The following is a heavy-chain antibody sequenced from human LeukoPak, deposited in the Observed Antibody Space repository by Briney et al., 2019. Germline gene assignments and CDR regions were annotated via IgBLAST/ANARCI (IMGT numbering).Heavy chain of an antibody. CDR2: VYYSWAT. CDR1: CGSINTYY. CDR3: ARRVAVTGIYCFDL. V-gene: IGHV4-59*08. Sequence: SGALSLTFTGFCGSINTYYWRWVRQPPGEGVGWVGYVYYSWATNYNTSRRGRVTISLEASKNQFSLRLSSVTAADTAVYYCARRVAVTGIYCFDLWGQGTPVTVSS. J-gene: IGHJ4*02. D-gene: IGHD6-19*01.